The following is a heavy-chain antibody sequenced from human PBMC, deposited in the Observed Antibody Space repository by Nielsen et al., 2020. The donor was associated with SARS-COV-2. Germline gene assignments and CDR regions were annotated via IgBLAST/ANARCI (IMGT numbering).Heavy chain of an antibody. Sequence: SGTLSLTCTVSGGSISTYYWTWIRQPPGKGLEWIGYIYYSGSTRYNPSLKSRVTISVDTSKRQFSLQLGSVTAADTAIYYCARFFYGSNGALDIWGQGTMVTVSS. CDR3: ARFFYGSNGALDI. V-gene: IGHV4-59*01. J-gene: IGHJ3*02. CDR2: IYYSGST. D-gene: IGHD4-23*01. CDR1: GGSISTYY.